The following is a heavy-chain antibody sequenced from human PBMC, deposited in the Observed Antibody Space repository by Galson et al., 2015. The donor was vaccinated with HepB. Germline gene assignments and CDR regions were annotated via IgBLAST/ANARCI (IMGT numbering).Heavy chain of an antibody. J-gene: IGHJ4*02. V-gene: IGHV3-30*18. D-gene: IGHD2-2*01. CDR1: GFTFSSYG. CDR3: AKEVVLPAAAFMDY. Sequence: SLRLSCAASGFTFSSYGMHWVRQAPGKGLEWVAVISYDASNKYYADSVKGRFTISRDNSKNTLYLQMNSLRAEDTAVYYCAKEVVLPAAAFMDYWGQGTLVTVSS. CDR2: ISYDASNK.